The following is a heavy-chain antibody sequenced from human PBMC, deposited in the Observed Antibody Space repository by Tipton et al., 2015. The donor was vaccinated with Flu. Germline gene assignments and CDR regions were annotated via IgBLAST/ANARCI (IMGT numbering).Heavy chain of an antibody. J-gene: IGHJ6*02. CDR3: ARSQMRYPYYYDMDV. CDR1: GYTFTTYG. CDR2: ISTYNGNT. Sequence: QLVQSGVEVKRPGASLKVSCKASGYTFTTYGINWVRQAPGQGLEWMGWISTYNGNTNYAQRLQGRVTMTTDTSTSTAYMELRSLSSDDPAVYYCARSQMRYPYYYDMDVWGQGTAVTVSS. D-gene: IGHD3-16*02. V-gene: IGHV1-18*01.